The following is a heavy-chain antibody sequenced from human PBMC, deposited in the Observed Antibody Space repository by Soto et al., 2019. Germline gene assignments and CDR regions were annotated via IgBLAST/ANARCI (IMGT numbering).Heavy chain of an antibody. Sequence: ASVKVSCKASGYTFTGYYMHWVRQAPGQGLEWMGWINPNSGGTNYAQKFQGRVTMTRDTSISTAYMELSRLRSDDTAVYYCARMPTTYYYDSSGYWAAFDIWGQGTMVTVS. CDR3: ARMPTTYYYDSSGYWAAFDI. V-gene: IGHV1-2*02. CDR1: GYTFTGYY. D-gene: IGHD3-22*01. CDR2: INPNSGGT. J-gene: IGHJ3*02.